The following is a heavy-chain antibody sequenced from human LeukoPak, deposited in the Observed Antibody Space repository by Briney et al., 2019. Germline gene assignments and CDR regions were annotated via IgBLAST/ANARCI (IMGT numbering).Heavy chain of an antibody. V-gene: IGHV4-39*01. CDR1: GGSISSSSYY. Sequence: SETLSLTXTVSGGSISSSSYYWGWIRQPPGKGLDWIGSIYYSGSTYYNPSLKSRITISVDTSKNQFSLKLSSVTAADTAVYYCARGVYYYDSRGAFDIWGQGTMVTVSS. CDR2: IYYSGST. J-gene: IGHJ3*02. CDR3: ARGVYYYDSRGAFDI. D-gene: IGHD3-22*01.